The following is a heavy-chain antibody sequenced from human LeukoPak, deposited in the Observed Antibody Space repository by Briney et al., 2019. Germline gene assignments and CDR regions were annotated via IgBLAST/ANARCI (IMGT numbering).Heavy chain of an antibody. CDR3: ARDMGYCSGGSCDHYFDY. Sequence: GGSLRLSCTASGFTFSDYYMSWIRQAPGKGLEWVSYISSSGSTIYYAGSVKGRFTISRDNAKNSLYLQMNSLRAEDTAVYYCARDMGYCSGGSCDHYFDYWGQGTLVTVSS. CDR2: ISSSGSTI. D-gene: IGHD2-15*01. J-gene: IGHJ4*02. CDR1: GFTFSDYY. V-gene: IGHV3-11*04.